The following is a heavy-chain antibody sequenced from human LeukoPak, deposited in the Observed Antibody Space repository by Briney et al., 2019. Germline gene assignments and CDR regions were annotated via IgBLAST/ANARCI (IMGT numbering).Heavy chain of an antibody. CDR2: IHSGGNT. D-gene: IGHD2-15*01. Sequence: PGGSLRLSCAASGFTVSTNYMSWVRQAPGKGLEWVSVIHSGGNTYYADSVKGRFTISRDNSKNTLYLQMNSLRAEDTAINYCARVLANYYYYMDVWGKGTTVTVSS. CDR3: ARVLANYYYYMDV. J-gene: IGHJ6*03. CDR1: GFTVSTNY. V-gene: IGHV3-53*01.